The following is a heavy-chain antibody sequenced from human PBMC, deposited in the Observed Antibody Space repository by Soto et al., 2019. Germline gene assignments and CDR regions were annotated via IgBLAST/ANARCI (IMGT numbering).Heavy chain of an antibody. D-gene: IGHD2-2*01. CDR3: TRVPARYQLLGDYYGMDV. Sequence: PGGSLRLSCAASGFTFSGSAMHWVRQASGKGLEWVGRIGSKANSYAAAYAASVKGGFTISRDDSKNTAYLQMNSLKTEDTAVYYCTRVPARYQLLGDYYGMDVWGQGTKVTVSS. J-gene: IGHJ6*02. V-gene: IGHV3-73*01. CDR2: IGSKANSYAA. CDR1: GFTFSGSA.